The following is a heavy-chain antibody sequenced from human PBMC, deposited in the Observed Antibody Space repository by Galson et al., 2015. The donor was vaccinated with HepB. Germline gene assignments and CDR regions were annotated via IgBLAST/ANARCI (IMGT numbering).Heavy chain of an antibody. CDR2: ISYDGSNE. Sequence: SLRLSCAASGFTFSSYAMHWVRQAPGKGLEWLAVISYDGSNEYYAGSVKGRFTVSRDKSENILYLQMNSLRTEDTAVYYCARQGHYYDTAGYFFYYWGQGTLVTVSS. V-gene: IGHV3-30-3*01. J-gene: IGHJ4*02. CDR1: GFTFSSYA. CDR3: ARQGHYYDTAGYFFYY. D-gene: IGHD3-22*01.